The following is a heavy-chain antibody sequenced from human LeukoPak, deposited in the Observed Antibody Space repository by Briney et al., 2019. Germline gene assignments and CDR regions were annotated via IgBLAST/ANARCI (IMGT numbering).Heavy chain of an antibody. CDR2: ISSSSSYI. CDR1: GFTFSSYS. Sequence: GGSLRLSCAASGFTFSSYSMNWVRQAPGKGLEWVSSISSSSSYIYYADSVKGRFTISRDNSKNTLYLQMNSLRAEDTAVYYCAKEALDSIFFAPGGIDYWGQGTLVTVSS. V-gene: IGHV3-21*01. J-gene: IGHJ4*02. CDR3: AKEALDSIFFAPGGIDY. D-gene: IGHD2-21*01.